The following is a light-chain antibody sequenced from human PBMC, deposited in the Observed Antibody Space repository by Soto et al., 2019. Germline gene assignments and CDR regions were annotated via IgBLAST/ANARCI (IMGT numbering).Light chain of an antibody. Sequence: QSVLTQPPSTSGTPGQRVTISFSGSSPNIGSNYVYWYQQLPGTAPKLLIHRNNQRPSGVPGRFSGSKSGTSASLAISGLRSEDEADYYCAAWDDSLSGLYVFGTGTKVTVL. CDR3: AAWDDSLSGLYV. CDR2: RNN. V-gene: IGLV1-47*01. J-gene: IGLJ1*01. CDR1: SPNIGSNY.